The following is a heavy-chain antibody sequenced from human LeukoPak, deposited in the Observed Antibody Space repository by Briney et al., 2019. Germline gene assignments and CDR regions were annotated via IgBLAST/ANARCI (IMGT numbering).Heavy chain of an antibody. V-gene: IGHV4-34*01. CDR2: INHSGST. Sequence: LETLSLTCAVYGGSFSGYYWSWIRQPPGKGLEWIGEINHSGSTNYNPSLKSRVTISVDTSKNQFSLKLSSVTAADTAVYYCARGHSSPVLGYWGQGTLVTVSS. J-gene: IGHJ4*02. CDR3: ARGHSSPVLGY. D-gene: IGHD6-19*01. CDR1: GGSFSGYY.